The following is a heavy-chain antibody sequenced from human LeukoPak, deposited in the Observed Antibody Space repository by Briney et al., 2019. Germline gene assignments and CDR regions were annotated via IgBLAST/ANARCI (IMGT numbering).Heavy chain of an antibody. Sequence: GGSLRLSCAASGFTFSSYAMSWVRQAPGKGLEWVSVIYSGGSTYYADSVKGRFTISRDNSKNTLYLQMNSLRAEDTAVYYCARVDDSSGYYYVDYWGQGTLVTVSS. CDR2: IYSGGST. CDR1: GFTFSSYA. CDR3: ARVDDSSGYYYVDY. J-gene: IGHJ4*02. V-gene: IGHV3-53*01. D-gene: IGHD3-22*01.